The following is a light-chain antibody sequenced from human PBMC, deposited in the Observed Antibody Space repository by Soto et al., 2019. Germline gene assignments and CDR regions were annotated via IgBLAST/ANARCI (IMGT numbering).Light chain of an antibody. V-gene: IGLV2-23*01. CDR3: CSYAGSSTWV. CDR1: SSDIGAYNF. CDR2: EGS. J-gene: IGLJ3*02. Sequence: QSALTQPASVSGSPGQSITISCTGTSSDIGAYNFVSWYQQHPGKAPKLMISEGSERSSGVSNRFSGSKSGNTASLTISGLQAEDEADYYCCSYAGSSTWVFGGRTKLTVL.